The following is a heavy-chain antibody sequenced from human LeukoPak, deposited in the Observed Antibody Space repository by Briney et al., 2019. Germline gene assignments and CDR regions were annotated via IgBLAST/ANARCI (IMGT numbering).Heavy chain of an antibody. D-gene: IGHD2-21*02. V-gene: IGHV4-31*03. CDR3: AREAYCGGDRYYRSPI. CDR1: GGSISSGGYY. Sequence: PSETLSLTCTVSGGSISSGGYYWSWIRQHPGTGLEWIGYIYYSGSTYYNPSLKSRVTISVDASKNQFSLKLSSVTAADTAVYYCAREAYCGGDRYYRSPIWGQGTMVTVSS. J-gene: IGHJ3*02. CDR2: IYYSGST.